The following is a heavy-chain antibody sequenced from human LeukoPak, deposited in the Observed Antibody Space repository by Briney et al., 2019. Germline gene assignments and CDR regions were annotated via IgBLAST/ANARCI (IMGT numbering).Heavy chain of an antibody. Sequence: SETLSLTCTVSGGSISSSSYYWGWIRQPPGKGLEWIRSIYYSGSTYYNPSLKSRVTISVDTSKNQFSLKLSSVTAADTAVYYVARNLRENGSNNYGAKETLVTVP. D-gene: IGHD5-24*01. CDR2: IYYSGST. J-gene: IGHJ4*02. V-gene: IGHV4-39*07. CDR1: GGSISSSSYY. CDR3: ARNLRENGSNNY.